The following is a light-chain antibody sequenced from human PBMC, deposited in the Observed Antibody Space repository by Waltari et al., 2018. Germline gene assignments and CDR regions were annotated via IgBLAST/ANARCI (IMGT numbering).Light chain of an antibody. J-gene: IGLJ2*01. CDR2: EAN. CDR3: CSYAGESRVV. V-gene: IGLV2-23*01. CDR1: RSNIGAHDF. Sequence: QSALTQPASVSGSPGQSLTISCTGPRSNIGAHDFVSWFQQHPGQAPKLIISEANKRPSGVSYRFSGSKSGNTASLTISGLQTEDEADYYCCSYAGESRVVFGGGTKLTVL.